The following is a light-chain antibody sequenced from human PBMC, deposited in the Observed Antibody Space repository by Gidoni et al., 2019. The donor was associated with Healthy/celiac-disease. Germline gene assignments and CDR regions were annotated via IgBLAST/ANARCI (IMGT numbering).Light chain of an antibody. J-gene: IGLJ2*01. Sequence: NFMLTQPHSVSESPWKTVTISCTGSSGSIASNYVQWYQQRPGSAPTTVIYEDNQRPSGVPDRFSGSIDSPSNSASLTISGLKTEDEADYYCQSYDSSTVVFGGGTKLTVL. CDR1: SGSIASNY. CDR3: QSYDSSTVV. CDR2: EDN. V-gene: IGLV6-57*02.